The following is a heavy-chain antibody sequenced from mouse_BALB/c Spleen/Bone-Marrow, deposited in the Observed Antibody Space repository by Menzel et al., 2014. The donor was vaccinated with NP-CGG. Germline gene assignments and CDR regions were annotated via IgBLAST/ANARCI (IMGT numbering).Heavy chain of an antibody. CDR2: INPFNDGI. CDR3: ARGTTVVGDY. CDR1: GYTFTSYV. D-gene: IGHD1-1*01. J-gene: IGHJ2*01. V-gene: IGHV1-14*01. Sequence: LEESGPELVKPGASVKMSCMASGYTFTSYVMHWVKQKPGQGLEWIGYINPFNDGIEYNEKFKVKATLTSDKSSSTAYMELSSLTSEDSAVYYCARGTTVVGDYWGQGPTRTVSS.